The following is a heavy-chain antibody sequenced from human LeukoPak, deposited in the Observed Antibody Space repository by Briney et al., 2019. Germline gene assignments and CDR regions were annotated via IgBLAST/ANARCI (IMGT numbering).Heavy chain of an antibody. CDR1: GFTFSTYW. V-gene: IGHV3-7*04. CDR3: ARGSPLDN. Sequence: PGGSLRLSCAASGFTFSTYWMTWVRQAPGKGLEWVANIKQDGSETNYVDSVKGRFTISRDNAKNSMYLQMNSLRAEDTAVYYCARGSPLDNWGQGTPVTVSS. CDR2: IKQDGSET. J-gene: IGHJ4*02.